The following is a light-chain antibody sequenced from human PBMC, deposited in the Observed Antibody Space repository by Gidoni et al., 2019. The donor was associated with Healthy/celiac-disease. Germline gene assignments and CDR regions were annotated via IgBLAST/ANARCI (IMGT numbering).Light chain of an antibody. CDR3: AAWDDSLNGPV. CDR1: SANIGSNT. V-gene: IGLV1-44*01. Sequence: QSVLTQPPSASGTPGQRVTISCSGSSANIGSNTVNWYQQLPGTAPKLLIYSNNRRPSGVPDLFSGSKSGTSASLAISGLQSEDEADYYCAAWDDSLNGPVFGGGTKLTVL. J-gene: IGLJ2*01. CDR2: SNN.